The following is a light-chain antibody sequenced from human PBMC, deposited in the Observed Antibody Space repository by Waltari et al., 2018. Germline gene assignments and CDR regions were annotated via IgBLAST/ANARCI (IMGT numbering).Light chain of an antibody. V-gene: IGLV1-47*01. CDR3: AAWDDSLSVGV. J-gene: IGLJ3*02. Sequence: QSVLTQPPSASGTPGQRVTISCSGSTSNLGRHYFYWYQQFPGTAPKLLSSRNNQRPSGVPDRFSGSKSGTSASLAVSGLRSEDEADYCCAAWDDSLSVGVFGGGTRVTVL. CDR1: TSNLGRHY. CDR2: RNN.